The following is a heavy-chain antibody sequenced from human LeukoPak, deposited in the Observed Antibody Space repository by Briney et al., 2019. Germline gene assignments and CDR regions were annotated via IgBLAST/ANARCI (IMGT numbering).Heavy chain of an antibody. CDR1: GYTFTGYY. CDR2: INPNSGGT. D-gene: IGHD3-22*01. V-gene: IGHV1-2*02. CDR3: ARVSRSPYYYYDSSGYYPFDY. J-gene: IGHJ4*02. Sequence: ASVKVSCKASGYTFTGYYMHWVRQAPGQGLEWMGWINPNSGGTNYAQKFQGRVTMTRDTSISTAYMELSRLRSDDTAVYYCARVSRSPYYYYDSSGYYPFDYLGQGTLVTVSS.